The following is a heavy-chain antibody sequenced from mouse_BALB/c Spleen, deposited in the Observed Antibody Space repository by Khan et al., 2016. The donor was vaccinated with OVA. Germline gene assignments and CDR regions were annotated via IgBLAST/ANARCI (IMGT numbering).Heavy chain of an antibody. CDR3: ARAYYGNYREAMDY. D-gene: IGHD2-10*01. V-gene: IGHV2-6-7*01. CDR1: GFSLTGFG. J-gene: IGHJ4*01. Sequence: VQLQESGPGLVAPSQSLSITCTVSGFSLTGFGVNWVRQPPGKGLVWLGMIWGDGSTDYNSALKSRLNLSKDNSKSQVFLKMNSLQTNDTARYYCARAYYGNYREAMDYWGQGTSVTVSS. CDR2: IWGDGST.